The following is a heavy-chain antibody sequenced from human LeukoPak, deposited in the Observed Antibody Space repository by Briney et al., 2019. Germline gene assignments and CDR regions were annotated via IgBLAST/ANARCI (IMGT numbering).Heavy chain of an antibody. Sequence: GGSLRLSCAASGFTFSSYAMTWVRQAPGKGLEWVLAITGGGDTTYYADSVKGRLTISRDNSKNTLYLQMNNLRAEDTAIYYCAKAANYDILTGYYLDYWGQGTLVTVSS. D-gene: IGHD3-9*01. J-gene: IGHJ4*02. CDR2: ITGGGDTT. V-gene: IGHV3-23*01. CDR3: AKAANYDILTGYYLDY. CDR1: GFTFSSYA.